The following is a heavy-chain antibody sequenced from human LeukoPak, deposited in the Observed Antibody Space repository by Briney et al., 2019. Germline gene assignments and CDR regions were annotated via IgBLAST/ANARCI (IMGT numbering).Heavy chain of an antibody. Sequence: PGGSLRLSCAASGFTFSSYGMHWVRQAPGKGLEWVAFIRYDGSNKYYADSVKGRFTISRDNFKNTLYLQMNSLRAEDTAVYYCVQTRTAYYYYYMDVWGKGTTVTVSS. CDR1: GFTFSSYG. V-gene: IGHV3-30*02. J-gene: IGHJ6*03. CDR2: IRYDGSNK. CDR3: VQTRTAYYYYYMDV. D-gene: IGHD2-21*02.